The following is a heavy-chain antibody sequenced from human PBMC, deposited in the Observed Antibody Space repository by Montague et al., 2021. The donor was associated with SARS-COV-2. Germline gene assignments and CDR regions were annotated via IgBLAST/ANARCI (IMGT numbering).Heavy chain of an antibody. CDR2: RYYSGTT. CDR1: GGSISSHY. CDR3: ARHSIVVVPAANEGLDI. Sequence: SETLSLTCAVAGGSISSHYWSWIRQSPGKGLEWIGYRYYSGTTNYNPSLKSRVTISLDTSTNQFSLKLTSVTAADTAVYYCARHSIVVVPAANEGLDIWGQGTMVTVSS. D-gene: IGHD2-2*01. J-gene: IGHJ3*02. V-gene: IGHV4-59*08.